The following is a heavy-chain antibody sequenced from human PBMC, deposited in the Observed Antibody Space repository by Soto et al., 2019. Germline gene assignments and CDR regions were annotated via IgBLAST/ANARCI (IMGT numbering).Heavy chain of an antibody. D-gene: IGHD3-22*01. CDR2: IWYDGSNK. CDR3: AKGPLHYYDSSGYHSGLDY. V-gene: IGHV3-30*02. Sequence: GGSLRLSCAASGFTFSSYGMHWVRQAPGKGLEWVAVIWYDGSNKYYADSVKGRFTISRDNSKNTLYLQMNSLRAEDTAVYYCAKGPLHYYDSSGYHSGLDYWGQGTLVTVSS. CDR1: GFTFSSYG. J-gene: IGHJ4*02.